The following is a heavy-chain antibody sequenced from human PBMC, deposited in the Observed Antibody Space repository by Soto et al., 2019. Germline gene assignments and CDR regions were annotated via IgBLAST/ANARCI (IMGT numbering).Heavy chain of an antibody. CDR3: AKENGSPFINLGASGFDY. CDR1: GFSFSNKA. J-gene: IGHJ4*02. CDR2: ISGNGVST. Sequence: EVLLLESGGGLVQPGGSLRLSCAASGFSFSNKAMSWVRQAPGKGLEWVSIISGNGVSTYYTDSLKGRFTISRDNSKNLVYLEINSLRVDDTAVYYCAKENGSPFINLGASGFDYWGQGSLVSVPS. D-gene: IGHD2-8*02. V-gene: IGHV3-23*01.